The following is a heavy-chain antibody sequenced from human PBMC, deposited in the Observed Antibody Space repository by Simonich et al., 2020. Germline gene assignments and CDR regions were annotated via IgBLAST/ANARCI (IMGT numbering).Heavy chain of an antibody. J-gene: IGHJ3*02. D-gene: IGHD2-21*01. CDR3: ARNGLVGILKAFDI. V-gene: IGHV1-2*02. Sequence: QVQLVQSGAEEKKRGASVKVSCKASGYTFTGYYMHWVGQAPGQGLEWMGWNNPDRGCTNYGQKFPGRVTMTRDTSSSTAYMELSRLRSDDTAVYYCARNGLVGILKAFDIWGQGTMVTVSS. CDR1: GYTFTGYY. CDR2: NNPDRGCT.